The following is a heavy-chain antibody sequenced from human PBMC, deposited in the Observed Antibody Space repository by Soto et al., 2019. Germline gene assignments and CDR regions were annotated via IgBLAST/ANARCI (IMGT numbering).Heavy chain of an antibody. CDR2: ISGSGGST. V-gene: IGHV3-23*01. J-gene: IGHJ3*02. Sequence: EVQLLESGGGLVQPGGSLRLSCAASGFTFSSHAMSWVRQAPGKGLEWVSGISGSGGSTYSADSVKGRFTTSRDNSKNTLYLQMNSLRAEDTALYCCAKQLNYDFWSGYPDAFDIWGQGTMVIVSS. CDR1: GFTFSSHA. CDR3: AKQLNYDFWSGYPDAFDI. D-gene: IGHD3-3*01.